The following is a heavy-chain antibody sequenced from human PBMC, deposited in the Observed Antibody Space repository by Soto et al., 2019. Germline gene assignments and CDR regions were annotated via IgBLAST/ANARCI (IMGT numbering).Heavy chain of an antibody. V-gene: IGHV3-33*01. Sequence: QVQLVESGGGVVQPGRSLRLSCAASGFTFSSYGMHWVRQAPGKGLEWVAVIWYDGSNKYYADSVKGRFTISRDNSKNTLYLQMNSLRAEDTAVYYCARDNYYYGRDVWCQGTTVTFSS. CDR2: IWYDGSNK. CDR1: GFTFSSYG. CDR3: ARDNYYYGRDV. J-gene: IGHJ6*02.